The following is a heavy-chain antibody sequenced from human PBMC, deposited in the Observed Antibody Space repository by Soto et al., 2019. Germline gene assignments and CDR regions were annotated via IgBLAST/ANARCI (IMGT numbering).Heavy chain of an antibody. D-gene: IGHD3-9*01. CDR1: GFTFSSYG. J-gene: IGHJ4*02. CDR3: ARDDTYYDILTGYSDY. V-gene: IGHV3-33*01. Sequence: PGGSLSLSCAASGFTFSSYGMHWVRQAPGKGLEWVAVIWYDGSNKYYADSVKGRFTISRDNSKNTLYLQMNSLRAEDTAVYYCARDDTYYDILTGYSDYWGQGTLVTVSS. CDR2: IWYDGSNK.